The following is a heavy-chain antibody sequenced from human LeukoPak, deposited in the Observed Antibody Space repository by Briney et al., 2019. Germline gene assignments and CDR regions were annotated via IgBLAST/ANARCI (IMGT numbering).Heavy chain of an antibody. Sequence: GGSLRLSCAASGFTFSRYWMSWGRQAPGKGLEWVANINQDGSEKYYVDSVKGRFTISRDNAKNSLYLQMNSLRVEDTAVYYCVRVGYRVPYWGQGTPVTVSS. CDR2: INQDGSEK. J-gene: IGHJ4*02. CDR1: GFTFSRYW. D-gene: IGHD2-2*01. CDR3: VRVGYRVPY. V-gene: IGHV3-7*05.